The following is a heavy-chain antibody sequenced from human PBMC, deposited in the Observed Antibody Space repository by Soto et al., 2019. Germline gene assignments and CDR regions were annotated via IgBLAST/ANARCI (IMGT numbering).Heavy chain of an antibody. D-gene: IGHD3-9*01. CDR3: TTDYDILTGYRY. CDR2: IKSKTDGGTT. J-gene: IGHJ4*02. V-gene: IGHV3-15*07. Sequence: LRLSCAASGFTFSNAWMNWVRQAPGKGLEWVGRIKSKTDGGTTDYAAPVKGRFTISRDDSKNTLYLQMNSLKTEDTAVYYCTTDYDILTGYRYWGQGTLVTVSS. CDR1: GFTFSNAW.